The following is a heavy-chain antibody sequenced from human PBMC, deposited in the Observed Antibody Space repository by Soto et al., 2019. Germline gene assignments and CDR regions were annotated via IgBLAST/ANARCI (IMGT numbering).Heavy chain of an antibody. D-gene: IGHD3-3*01. J-gene: IGHJ6*03. CDR3: ARQYYDFWSGYRNYYYYYMDV. CDR2: IYPGDSDT. CDR1: GYSFTSYW. Sequence: GSLKISCKGSGYSFTSYWIGWVRQMPGKGLEWMGIIYPGDSDTRYSPSFQGQVTISAGKSISTAYLQWSSLKASDTAMYYCARQYYDFWSGYRNYYYYYMDVWGKGTTVTVSS. V-gene: IGHV5-51*01.